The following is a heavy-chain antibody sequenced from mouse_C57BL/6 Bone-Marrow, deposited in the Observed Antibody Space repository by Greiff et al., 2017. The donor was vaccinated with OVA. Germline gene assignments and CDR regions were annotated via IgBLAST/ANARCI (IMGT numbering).Heavy chain of an antibody. V-gene: IGHV1-59*01. CDR2: IDPSDSYT. CDR3: ARKWLPDGAWFAY. J-gene: IGHJ3*01. Sequence: VQLQQPGAELVRPGTSVKLSCKASGYTFTSYWMHWVKQRPGQGLEWIGVIDPSDSYTNYNQKFKGKATLTVDTSSSTAYMQLSSLTSEDSAVYYCARKWLPDGAWFAYWGQGTLVTVSA. D-gene: IGHD1-1*02. CDR1: GYTFTSYW.